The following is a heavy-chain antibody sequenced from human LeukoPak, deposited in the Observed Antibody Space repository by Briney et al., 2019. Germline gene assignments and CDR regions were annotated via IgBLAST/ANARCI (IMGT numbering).Heavy chain of an antibody. CDR2: ISSSSSYI. CDR1: GFTFSSYS. CDR3: ARDIVPAHDYYYYMDV. D-gene: IGHD2-2*01. J-gene: IGHJ6*03. V-gene: IGHV3-21*01. Sequence: GGSLRLSCAASGFTFSSYSMNWVRQAPGKGLEWVSSISSSSSYIYYADSVKGRFTISRDNAKNSLYLQMNSLRAEDTAVYYCARDIVPAHDYYYYMDVWGKGTTVTVSS.